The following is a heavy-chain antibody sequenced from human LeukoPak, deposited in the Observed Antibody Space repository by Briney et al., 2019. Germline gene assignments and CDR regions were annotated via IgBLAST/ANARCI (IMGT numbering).Heavy chain of an antibody. CDR2: MYYSGST. Sequence: SETLSLTCTVSGGSMSGYYWSWIRQSPDKGLVWIGYMYYSGSTNYNPSLKSRVTISIVMSKNQFSLTLSSVTAADAALYYCARHFTYYYDSSGYPRDAFDIWGQGTMVTVSS. J-gene: IGHJ3*02. CDR3: ARHFTYYYDSSGYPRDAFDI. V-gene: IGHV4-59*08. D-gene: IGHD3-22*01. CDR1: GGSMSGYY.